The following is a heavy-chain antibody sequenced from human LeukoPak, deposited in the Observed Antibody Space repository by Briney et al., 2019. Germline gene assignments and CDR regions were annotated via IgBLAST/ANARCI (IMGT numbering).Heavy chain of an antibody. CDR3: VGGIVVVPPGYHDAFDI. CDR1: GYTFTGYY. CDR2: IIPIFGTA. Sequence: GASVKVSCKASGYTFTGYYMHWVRQAPGQGLEWMGGIIPIFGTANYAQKFQGRVTITADESTSTAYMELSSLRSEDTAVYYCVGGIVVVPPGYHDAFDIWGQGTMVTVSS. V-gene: IGHV1-69*13. J-gene: IGHJ3*02. D-gene: IGHD2-2*01.